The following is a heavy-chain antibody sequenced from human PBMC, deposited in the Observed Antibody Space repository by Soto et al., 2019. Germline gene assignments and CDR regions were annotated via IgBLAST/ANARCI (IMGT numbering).Heavy chain of an antibody. V-gene: IGHV3-23*01. Sequence: GGSLRLSCAASGITFSNYAMSWVRQAPGKGLEWVSTVSGSGGSTYYADSVKGRFTISRDNSKNTLFVQMNSLRAEDSAVYYCAKDVEGYCSGGSCYYYYYMDVWGKGTTVTVSS. J-gene: IGHJ6*03. CDR3: AKDVEGYCSGGSCYYYYYMDV. D-gene: IGHD2-15*01. CDR2: VSGSGGST. CDR1: GITFSNYA.